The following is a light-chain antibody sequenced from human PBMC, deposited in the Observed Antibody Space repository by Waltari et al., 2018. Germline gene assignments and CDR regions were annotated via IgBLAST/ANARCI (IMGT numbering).Light chain of an antibody. CDR3: QTWGTGILVV. J-gene: IGLJ2*01. CDR1: SGHSSYA. V-gene: IGLV4-69*01. Sequence: QLVLTQSPAASASLGASVTLTCTLSSGHSSYAIAWHQQQPEQGPRYLLKLNSDGSPSKGDGIPDRFSGASSGAERYLTISILQSEDEADYYCQTWGTGILVVFGGGTKLTVL. CDR2: LNSDGSP.